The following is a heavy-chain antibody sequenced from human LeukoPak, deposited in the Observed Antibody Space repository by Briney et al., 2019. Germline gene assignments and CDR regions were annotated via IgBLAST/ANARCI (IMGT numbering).Heavy chain of an antibody. CDR3: ARREGITGTTKWFDP. V-gene: IGHV5-51*01. CDR2: IYPGDSDT. CDR1: GYSFASYW. J-gene: IGHJ5*02. Sequence: GESLKISCKGSGYSFASYWIGWVRQMPGKGLEWMGIIYPGDSDTRYSPSFQGQVTISADKSISTAYLQWSSLKASDTAMCYCARREGITGTTKWFDPWGQGTLVTVSS. D-gene: IGHD1-7*01.